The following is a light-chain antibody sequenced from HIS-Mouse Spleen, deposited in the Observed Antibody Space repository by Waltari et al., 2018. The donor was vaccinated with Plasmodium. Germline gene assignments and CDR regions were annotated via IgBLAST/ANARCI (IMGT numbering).Light chain of an antibody. J-gene: IGLJ3*02. Sequence: SYELTQPPSVSVSPGQTARITCPGDALPTKYAYWYQQKSGQAPVRVIYEDSKRPSGIPERVSGSSSGTMATVTSSGAQVEDEADYYCYSTDSSGKHRVFGGGTKLTVL. CDR1: ALPTKY. CDR2: EDS. CDR3: YSTDSSGKHRV. V-gene: IGLV3-10*01.